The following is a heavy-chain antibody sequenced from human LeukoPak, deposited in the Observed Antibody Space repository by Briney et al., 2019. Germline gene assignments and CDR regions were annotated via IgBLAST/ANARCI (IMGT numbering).Heavy chain of an antibody. CDR3: AREEHDYVWGSYRYYYYYGMDV. Sequence: PGGSLRLSCAASGFTFSSYGMHWVRQSPGRGLEWLSFISFDGSNEFYADSLKGRFTISRDNSKDTLYLQTDSLRAEDTALYYCAREEHDYVWGSYRYYYYYGMDVWGQGTTVTVSS. V-gene: IGHV3-30*03. J-gene: IGHJ6*02. CDR2: ISFDGSNE. D-gene: IGHD3-16*02. CDR1: GFTFSSYG.